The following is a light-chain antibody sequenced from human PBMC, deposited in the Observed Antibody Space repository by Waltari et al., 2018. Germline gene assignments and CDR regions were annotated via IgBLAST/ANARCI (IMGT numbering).Light chain of an antibody. CDR3: SSYAGTKNPYV. CDR1: SSDIGGYNF. V-gene: IGLV2-8*01. Sequence: QSTLTQPPSASGSAGQSVTIPCTGTSSDIGGYNFVSCYQQHPGKVPKLIISEVNKRPSGVPDRFSGSKSGNTASLTVSGLQAEDEADYYCSSYAGTKNPYVFGTGTKVTVL. J-gene: IGLJ1*01. CDR2: EVN.